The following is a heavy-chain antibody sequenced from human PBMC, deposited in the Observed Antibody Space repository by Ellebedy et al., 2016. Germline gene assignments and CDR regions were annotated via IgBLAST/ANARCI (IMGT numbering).Heavy chain of an antibody. D-gene: IGHD5-18*01. J-gene: IGHJ6*02. CDR3: ARDDDDSFYYGMDV. V-gene: IGHV3-11*04. CDR1: GFTFSDHY. Sequence: GESLKISXAASGFTFSDHYLSWIRQAPGKGLEWVSYISSSGRPMYYADSVKGRFTISRDNAKNSLYLQMNSLRDEDTALYYCARDDDDSFYYGMDVWGQGTTVTVSS. CDR2: ISSSGRPM.